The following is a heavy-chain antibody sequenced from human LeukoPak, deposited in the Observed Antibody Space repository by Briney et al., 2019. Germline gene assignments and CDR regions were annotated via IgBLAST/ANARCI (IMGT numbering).Heavy chain of an antibody. CDR1: GYTFTSYD. CDR3: ARETYGDYDPPYYYYGMDV. J-gene: IGHJ6*02. CDR2: INPSGGST. V-gene: IGHV1-46*01. D-gene: IGHD4-17*01. Sequence: GASVKVSCKASGYTFTSYDINWVRQATGQGLEWMGIINPSGGSTSYAQKFQGRVTMTRDTSTSTVYMELSSPRSEDTAVYYCARETYGDYDPPYYYYGMDVWGQGTTVTVSS.